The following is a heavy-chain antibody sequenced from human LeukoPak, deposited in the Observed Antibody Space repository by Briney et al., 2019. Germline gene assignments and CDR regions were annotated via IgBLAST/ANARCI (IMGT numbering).Heavy chain of an antibody. V-gene: IGHV3-23*01. D-gene: IGHD3-22*01. CDR2: IGITADNT. J-gene: IGHJ4*02. CDR3: AKGQGTTIGRFES. Sequence: GGSLRLSCAASGFTFRNFGLTWVRQAPGKGLEWVSSIGITADNTYYADSVKGRFTISRDNSKNTLYLQMNSLRGDDSALYYCAKGQGTTIGRFESWGQGTLVTVSS. CDR1: GFTFRNFG.